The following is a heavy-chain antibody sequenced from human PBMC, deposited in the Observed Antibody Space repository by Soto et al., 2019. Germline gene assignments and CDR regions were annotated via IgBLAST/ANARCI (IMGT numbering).Heavy chain of an antibody. V-gene: IGHV4-31*03. Sequence: QVQLQESGPGLVKPSQTLSLTCTVSGGSISSGGYYWSWIRQHPGKGLEWIGYIYYSGSTYYNPSLKSRITISVNTSKNQFSLKLSSVTAADTAVYYCARGIVETHGDYGSYFDYWGQGTLVTVSS. CDR1: GGSISSGGYY. J-gene: IGHJ4*02. D-gene: IGHD4-17*01. CDR2: IYYSGST. CDR3: ARGIVETHGDYGSYFDY.